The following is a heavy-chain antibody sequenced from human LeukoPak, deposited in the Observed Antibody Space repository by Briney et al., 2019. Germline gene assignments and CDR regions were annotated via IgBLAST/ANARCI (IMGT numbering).Heavy chain of an antibody. Sequence: SVKVSCKASGGTFSSYAISWVRQAPGQGLEWMGRIIPILGTANYAQKFQGRVTITADKSTSTAYMELSSLRSEDTAVYHCATDYGDSVYWGQGTLVTVSS. V-gene: IGHV1-69*04. D-gene: IGHD4-17*01. CDR3: ATDYGDSVY. CDR2: IIPILGTA. CDR1: GGTFSSYA. J-gene: IGHJ4*02.